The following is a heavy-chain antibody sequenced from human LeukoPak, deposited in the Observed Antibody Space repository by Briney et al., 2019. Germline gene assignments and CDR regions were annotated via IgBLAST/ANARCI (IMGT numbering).Heavy chain of an antibody. CDR1: GYSFTSYW. V-gene: IGHV5-51*01. Sequence: GESLMISWKGSGYSFTSYWIGWVRQMPGKGLGWRGIIYPGDSDTRYSPSFQGQVTMSADESIRTAYLQGSSLTASDTAMYYCARQADYNILTGYHKGHLDYWGQGTLVTVSS. CDR2: IYPGDSDT. D-gene: IGHD3-9*01. J-gene: IGHJ4*02. CDR3: ARQADYNILTGYHKGHLDY.